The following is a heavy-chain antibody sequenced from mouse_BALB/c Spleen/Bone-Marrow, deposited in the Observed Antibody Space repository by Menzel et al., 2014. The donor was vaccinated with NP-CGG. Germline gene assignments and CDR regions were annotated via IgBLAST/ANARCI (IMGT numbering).Heavy chain of an antibody. V-gene: IGHV5-2*01. D-gene: IGHD2-2*01. J-gene: IGHJ3*01. CDR3: ARHGGYDPFAY. CDR1: EYEFPSYD. Sequence: EVQGVESGGGLVQPGESLKLSCESNEYEFPSYDMSWVRKTLEKRLELVAAINSDGGSTYYPDTMEGRFIISRDNTKKTLYLQMSSLRSEDTALYYCARHGGYDPFAYWGQGTLVTVSA. CDR2: INSDGGST.